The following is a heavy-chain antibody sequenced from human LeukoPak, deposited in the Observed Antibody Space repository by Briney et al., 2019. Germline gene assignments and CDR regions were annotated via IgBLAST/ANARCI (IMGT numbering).Heavy chain of an antibody. J-gene: IGHJ4*02. CDR1: GYIFTSYW. Sequence: GESLKISCKGSGYIFTSYWIGWVRQMPGKGLEWMGIVYPGDSDTKYSPSFQGQVHISVDESISTAYLQWSSLKASDTAIYYCAKIDRQYCSRSSCYALDYWGQGTQVTVSS. CDR3: AKIDRQYCSRSSCYALDY. D-gene: IGHD2-2*01. V-gene: IGHV5-51*01. CDR2: VYPGDSDT.